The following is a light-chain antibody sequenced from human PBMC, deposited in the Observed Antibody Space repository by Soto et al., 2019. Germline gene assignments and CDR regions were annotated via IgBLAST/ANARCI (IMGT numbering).Light chain of an antibody. CDR3: SSYTSSSTPVV. J-gene: IGLJ2*01. CDR1: SSDVGGYNY. V-gene: IGLV2-14*01. CDR2: EVS. Sequence: ALTQPASVSGSPGQSITISCTGTSSDVGGYNYVSWYQQHPGKAPKLMIYEVSNRPSGVSNRFSGSKSGNTASLTISGLQAEDEADYYCSSYTSSSTPVVFGGGTQLTVL.